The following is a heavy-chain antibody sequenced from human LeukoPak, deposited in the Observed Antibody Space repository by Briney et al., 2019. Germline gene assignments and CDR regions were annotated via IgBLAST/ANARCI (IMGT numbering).Heavy chain of an antibody. CDR1: LGSLSVSIYY. V-gene: IGHV4-39*01. D-gene: IGHD1-26*01. CDR3: ARHPSGSSFDY. CDR2: IHHNWRT. Sequence: SETLSLTPSLSLGSLSVSIYYSGSVRQPPGKGLEWVGTIHHNWRTYYNPSLRNRVTVSVDTSNNLFSLEVTSGTGADTAIYYCARHPSGSSFDYWGQGTLVAVSS. J-gene: IGHJ4*02.